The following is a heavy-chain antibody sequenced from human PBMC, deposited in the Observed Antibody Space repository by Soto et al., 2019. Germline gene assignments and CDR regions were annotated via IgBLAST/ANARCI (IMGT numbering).Heavy chain of an antibody. CDR2: IIPILGIA. J-gene: IGHJ6*02. CDR1: GGTFSSYT. CDR3: DLAAMASSGMDV. Sequence: QVQLVQSGAEVKKPGSSVKVSCKASGGTFSSYTISWVRQAPGQGLEWMGRIIPILGIANYAQKFQGRVTITADKSTSTAYMELSSLSSEDMAVYYCDLAAMASSGMDVWGQGTTVTVSS. D-gene: IGHD5-18*01. V-gene: IGHV1-69*02.